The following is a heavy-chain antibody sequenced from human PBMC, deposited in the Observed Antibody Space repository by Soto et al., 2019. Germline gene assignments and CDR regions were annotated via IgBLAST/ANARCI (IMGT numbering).Heavy chain of an antibody. J-gene: IGHJ5*02. CDR2: NNHSGST. CDR3: ARGIAARRSRFDP. V-gene: IGHV4-34*01. D-gene: IGHD6-6*01. CDR1: GGSFSGYY. Sequence: QVQLQQWGAGLLKPSETLSLTCAVYGGSFSGYYWSWIRQPPGKGLEWIGENNHSGSTNYNPSLKSLVTISVDTSKNQFSLKLSSVTAADTAVYYCARGIAARRSRFDPWGQGTLVTVSS.